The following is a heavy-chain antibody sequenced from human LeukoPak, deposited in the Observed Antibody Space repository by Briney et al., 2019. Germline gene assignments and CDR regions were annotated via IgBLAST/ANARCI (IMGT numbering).Heavy chain of an antibody. J-gene: IGHJ4*02. V-gene: IGHV3-48*01. D-gene: IGHD3-22*01. CDR3: ARGYYDGSGRIFDY. CDR1: GFTFSSYS. CDR2: ISSSSSTI. Sequence: GGSLRLSCAASGFTFSSYSMNWVRQAPGKGLEWVSYISSSSSTIYYADSVKGRFTISRDNAKNSLYLQMNSLRAEDTAVYYCARGYYDGSGRIFDYWGQGTLVTVSS.